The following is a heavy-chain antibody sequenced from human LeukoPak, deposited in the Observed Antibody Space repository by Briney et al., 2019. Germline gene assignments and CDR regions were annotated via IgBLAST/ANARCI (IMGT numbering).Heavy chain of an antibody. CDR3: AHRGVGWFDFDY. Sequence: SGPTLVNPTQTLTLTCTFSGFSLSTSGVGVGWIRQPPGKALEWLALIYWDDDKRYSPSLKSGLTITKDTSKNQVVLIMTNTDPVDTATYYCAHRGVGWFDFDYWGQGTLVTVSS. D-gene: IGHD6-19*01. CDR1: GFSLSTSGVG. J-gene: IGHJ4*02. CDR2: IYWDDDK. V-gene: IGHV2-5*02.